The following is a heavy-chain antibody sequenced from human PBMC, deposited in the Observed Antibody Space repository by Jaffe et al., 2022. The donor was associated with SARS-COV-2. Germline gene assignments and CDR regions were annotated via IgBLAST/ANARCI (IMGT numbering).Heavy chain of an antibody. J-gene: IGHJ6*03. Sequence: QVQLVQSGAEVKKPGASVKVSCKASGYTFTSYDINWVRQATGQGLEWMGWMNPNSGNTGYAQKFQGRVTMTRNTSISTAYMELSSLRSEDTAVYYCARGATGYSSGWYPNYYYYYMDVWGKGTTVTVSS. CDR3: ARGATGYSSGWYPNYYYYYMDV. CDR1: GYTFTSYD. V-gene: IGHV1-8*01. CDR2: MNPNSGNT. D-gene: IGHD6-19*01.